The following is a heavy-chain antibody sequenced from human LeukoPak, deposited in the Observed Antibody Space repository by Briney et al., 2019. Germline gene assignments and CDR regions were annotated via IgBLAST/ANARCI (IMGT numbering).Heavy chain of an antibody. Sequence: GESLRLSCAASGFTFSSYWMNWARQAPGKGLEWVASINHNGNVNYYVDSVKGRFTISRDNAKNSLYLQMSNLRAEDTAVYFCARGGGLDVWGQRATVTVSS. CDR2: INHNGNVN. CDR1: GFTFSSYW. CDR3: ARGGGLDV. J-gene: IGHJ6*02. D-gene: IGHD3-16*01. V-gene: IGHV3-7*03.